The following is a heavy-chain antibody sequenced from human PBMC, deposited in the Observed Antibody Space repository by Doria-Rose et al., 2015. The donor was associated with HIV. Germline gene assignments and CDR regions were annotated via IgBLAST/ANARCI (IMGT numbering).Heavy chain of an antibody. CDR3: ARDPFQSWAY. J-gene: IGHJ4*02. Sequence: FGGGLVQPGGSLRLSCAASGFTVSSNYMSWVRQAPGKGLEWVSVIYSDGRTYYADSVKGRFTVSRDNSKNTLYLQINSLRAEDTAVYYCARDPFQSWAYWGQGTLVTVSS. V-gene: IGHV3-66*01. D-gene: IGHD3-16*01. CDR1: GFTVSSNY. CDR2: IYSDGRT.